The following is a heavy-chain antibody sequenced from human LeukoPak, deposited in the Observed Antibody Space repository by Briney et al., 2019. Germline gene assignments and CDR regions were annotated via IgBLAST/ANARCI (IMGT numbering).Heavy chain of an antibody. CDR3: ARPVSNNSSSWYHH. CDR1: GYTFTSYY. J-gene: IGHJ1*01. D-gene: IGHD6-13*01. V-gene: IGHV1-46*01. Sequence: ASVKVSCKASGYTFTSYYMHWVRQAPGQGLEWMGIINPSGGSTSYAQKFQGRVTMTRDMSTSTVYMELSSLRAEDTAVFYYARPVSNNSSSWYHHWRQGTLVTVS. CDR2: INPSGGST.